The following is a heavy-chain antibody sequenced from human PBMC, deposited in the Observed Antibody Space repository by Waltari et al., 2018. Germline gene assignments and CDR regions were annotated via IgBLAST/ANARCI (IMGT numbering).Heavy chain of an antibody. J-gene: IGHJ4*02. D-gene: IGHD3-9*01. CDR3: ARFRTHYDTFDY. CDR1: GCTCSAYE. CDR2: ISGGCGGSA. V-gene: IGHV3-48*03. Sequence: EVELVESGGDLVQPGGSLRLSCEASGCTCSAYEVIWVRQAPGKGLVWLTYISGGCGGSAFYADSVKGRFTVSRDNTKESLYLQMTSLRVEDSAVYFCARFRTHYDTFDYWGRGTLVTVSS.